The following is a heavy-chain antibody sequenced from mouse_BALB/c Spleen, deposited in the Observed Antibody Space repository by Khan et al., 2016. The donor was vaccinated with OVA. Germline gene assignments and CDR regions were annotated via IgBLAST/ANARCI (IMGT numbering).Heavy chain of an antibody. CDR1: GYTFTDYA. J-gene: IGHJ3*01. D-gene: IGHD1-3*01. Sequence: QVRLQQSGAELVRPGVSVKISCKGSGYTFTDYAMHWVKQSHAKSLEWIGVISTYYGDADYNQKFKGKATMTVDKSSSTAYLELASLTSEDSAIYYCSRGSGNSRFAYWGQGTLVTVSA. CDR2: ISTYYGDA. CDR3: SRGSGNSRFAY. V-gene: IGHV1S137*01.